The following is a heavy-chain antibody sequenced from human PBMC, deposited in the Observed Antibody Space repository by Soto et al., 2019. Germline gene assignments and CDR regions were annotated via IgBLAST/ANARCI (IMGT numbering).Heavy chain of an antibody. CDR1: GGTFSSYA. Sequence: SVKVSCKASGGTFSSYAISWVRQAPGQGLEWMGGITPIFGTANYAQKFQGRVTITADESTSTAYMELSSLRSEDTAVYYCARDAYSSSSMWFDPWGQGTLVTVSS. CDR3: ARDAYSSSSMWFDP. D-gene: IGHD6-6*01. J-gene: IGHJ5*02. V-gene: IGHV1-69*13. CDR2: ITPIFGTA.